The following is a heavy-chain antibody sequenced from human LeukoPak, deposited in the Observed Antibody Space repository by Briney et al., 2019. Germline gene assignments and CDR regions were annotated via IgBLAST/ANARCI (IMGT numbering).Heavy chain of an antibody. D-gene: IGHD2-15*01. CDR1: GFTFSSYS. J-gene: IGHJ4*02. CDR3: ARGGYCSGGSCHDY. V-gene: IGHV3-21*01. CDR2: ISSSSSYI. Sequence: PGGSMRLSCAASGFTFSSYSMNWVRQAPGKGLEWVSSISSSSSYIYYADSVKGRFTISRDNAKNSLYLQMNSLRAEDTAVYYCARGGYCSGGSCHDYWGQGTLVTVSS.